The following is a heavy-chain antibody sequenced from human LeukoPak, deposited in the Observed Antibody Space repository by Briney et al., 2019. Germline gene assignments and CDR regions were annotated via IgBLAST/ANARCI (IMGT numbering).Heavy chain of an antibody. D-gene: IGHD6-13*01. J-gene: IGHJ3*02. Sequence: GGSLRLSCAASGFTFSDYYMGWIRQAPGKGLEWVSYITTSGGSIYYADSVKGRFTMSRDNAKKSLYLQMNSLRAEDTAVYYCARGEGIAAAEAFDIWGQGTMVTVSS. CDR1: GFTFSDYY. V-gene: IGHV3-11*01. CDR2: ITTSGGSI. CDR3: ARGEGIAAAEAFDI.